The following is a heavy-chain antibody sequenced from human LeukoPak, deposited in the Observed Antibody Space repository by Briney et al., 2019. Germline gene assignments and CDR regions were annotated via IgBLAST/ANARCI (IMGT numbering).Heavy chain of an antibody. V-gene: IGHV1-2*02. Sequence: ASVKVSCKTSGYTFTSYYIHWLRQAPGQRFEWMGWSDPKSGATKYEHFQGRVTMTRDTSISTAYMELSRLTSDDTAVYYCARDNSMHERGWWFDPWGQGTLVTVSS. D-gene: IGHD4-23*01. J-gene: IGHJ5*02. CDR3: ARDNSMHERGWWFDP. CDR2: SDPKSGAT. CDR1: GYTFTSYY.